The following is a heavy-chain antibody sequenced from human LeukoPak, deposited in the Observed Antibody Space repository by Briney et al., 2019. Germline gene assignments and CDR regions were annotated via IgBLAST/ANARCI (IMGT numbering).Heavy chain of an antibody. V-gene: IGHV1-69*05. D-gene: IGHD3-10*01. CDR1: GGTFSSYA. CDR2: IIPIFGTA. J-gene: IGHJ4*02. Sequence: ASVKVSCKASGGTFSSYAISWVRQAPGQGLEWMGGIIPIFGTANYAQKFQGRVTITTDESTSTAYMELSSLRSEDTAVYYCAREPGSGPEPYYFDYWGQGTLVTVSS. CDR3: AREPGSGPEPYYFDY.